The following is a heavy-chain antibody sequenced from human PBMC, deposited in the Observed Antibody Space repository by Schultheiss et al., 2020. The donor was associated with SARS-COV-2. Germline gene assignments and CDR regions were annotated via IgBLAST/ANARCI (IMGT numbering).Heavy chain of an antibody. V-gene: IGHV3-30*04. J-gene: IGHJ6*02. CDR1: GFTFSSYA. CDR3: ARVEQLAPRYYYYYYGMDV. D-gene: IGHD6-6*01. Sequence: GGSLRLSCAASGFTFSSYAMHWVRQAPGKGLEWVAVISYDGSNKYYADSLEGRFTISRDNFKNTLYLQMNSLRAEDTAVYYCARVEQLAPRYYYYYYGMDVWGQGTTVTVSS. CDR2: ISYDGSNK.